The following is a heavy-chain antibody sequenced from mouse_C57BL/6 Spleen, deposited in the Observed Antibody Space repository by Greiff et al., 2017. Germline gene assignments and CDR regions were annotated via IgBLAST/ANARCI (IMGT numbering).Heavy chain of an antibody. V-gene: IGHV1-54*01. CDR3: AREVMGTH. D-gene: IGHD2-13*01. J-gene: IGHJ2*01. CDR1: GYAFTNYL. CDR2: INPGSGGT. Sequence: QVQLQQSGAELVRPGTSVKVSCKASGYAFTNYLIEWVKQRPGQGLEWIGVINPGSGGTNYNEKFKGKATLTADKSSSTAYMQLSSLTSEDSAVYFCAREVMGTHWGQGTTLTVSS.